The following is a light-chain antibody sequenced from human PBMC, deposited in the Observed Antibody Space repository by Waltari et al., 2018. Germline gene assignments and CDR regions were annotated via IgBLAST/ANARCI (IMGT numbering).Light chain of an antibody. CDR2: VAS. CDR1: QSVSSY. J-gene: IGKJ4*01. V-gene: IGKV3-15*01. Sequence: EIQMTQSPASLSVSPGERSTISCRASQSVSSYLTWYQQKPGQAPRLLIYVASNRPTGIPARFSGSGSGTEFTLTISSLQSEDFAVYYCQQYNDWPFTFGGGTKVEIK. CDR3: QQYNDWPFT.